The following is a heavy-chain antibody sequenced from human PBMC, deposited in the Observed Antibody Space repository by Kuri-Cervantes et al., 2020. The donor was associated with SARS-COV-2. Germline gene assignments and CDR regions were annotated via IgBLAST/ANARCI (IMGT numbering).Heavy chain of an antibody. J-gene: IGHJ4*02. V-gene: IGHV4-39*01. D-gene: IGHD2-15*01. CDR3: ARGRGSY. CDR2: IYYSGTT. CDR1: GGSISSSSYY. Sequence: SETLSLTCTVSGGSISSSSYYWGWIRQPPGKGLEWIGTIYYSGTTYYNPSLKSRVTISVDTSKNQFSLKMNSVTAADTAAYYCARGRGSYWGQGTLVTVSS.